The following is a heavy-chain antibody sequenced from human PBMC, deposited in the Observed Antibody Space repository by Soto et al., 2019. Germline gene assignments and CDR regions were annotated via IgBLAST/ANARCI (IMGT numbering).Heavy chain of an antibody. Sequence: GESLKISCQGSGYTFINYWITWVRQMPGKGLEWMGRIDPRDSNTNYSPSFQGHVTISVDKSVTTAYLHWGNLKASDTGIYYCARLFRGSMVRAFYHNGLDVWGQGTTVTVSS. CDR1: GYTFINYW. CDR2: IDPRDSNT. D-gene: IGHD3-10*01. J-gene: IGHJ6*02. V-gene: IGHV5-10-1*01. CDR3: ARLFRGSMVRAFYHNGLDV.